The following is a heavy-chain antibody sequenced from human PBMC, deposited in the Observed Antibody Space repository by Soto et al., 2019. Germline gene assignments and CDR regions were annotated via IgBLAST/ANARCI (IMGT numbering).Heavy chain of an antibody. CDR3: AAHKQKTRYCSSTSCSDFDY. J-gene: IGHJ4*02. Sequence: GGSLRLSCAASGFTFSSYAMSWVRQAPGKGLEWVSAISGSGGSTYYADSVKGRFTISRDNSKNTLYLQMNSLRAEDTAVYYCAAHKQKTRYCSSTSCSDFDYWGQGTLVTVSS. CDR1: GFTFSSYA. D-gene: IGHD2-2*01. CDR2: ISGSGGST. V-gene: IGHV3-23*01.